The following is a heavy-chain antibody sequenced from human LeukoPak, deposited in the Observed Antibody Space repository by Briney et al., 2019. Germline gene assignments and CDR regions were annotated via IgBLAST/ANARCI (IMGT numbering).Heavy chain of an antibody. J-gene: IGHJ4*02. V-gene: IGHV3-23*01. D-gene: IGHD1-26*01. CDR3: AKVNSGSYLFYFDY. CDR2: ISGSGGSA. Sequence: PGGSLRLSCAASGFTFSSYAMSWVRQAPGKGLEWVSAISGSGGSAFYADSVKGRFTISRDNSKNTLYLQMNSLRAEDTAVYYCAKVNSGSYLFYFDYWGQGTLATVSS. CDR1: GFTFSSYA.